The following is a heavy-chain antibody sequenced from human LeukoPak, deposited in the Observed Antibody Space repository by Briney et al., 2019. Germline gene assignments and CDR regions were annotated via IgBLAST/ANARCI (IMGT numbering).Heavy chain of an antibody. Sequence: SETLSLTCAVYGGSFSGYYWSWIRQPPGKGLEWIGEINHSGSTNYNPSLKSRVTISVDTSENQFSLKLSSVTAADTAVYYCARFSSENIVVVPAAIRGWGKYYFDYWGQGTLVTVSS. J-gene: IGHJ4*02. CDR3: ARFSSENIVVVPAAIRGWGKYYFDY. CDR1: GGSFSGYY. CDR2: INHSGST. V-gene: IGHV4-34*01. D-gene: IGHD2-2*02.